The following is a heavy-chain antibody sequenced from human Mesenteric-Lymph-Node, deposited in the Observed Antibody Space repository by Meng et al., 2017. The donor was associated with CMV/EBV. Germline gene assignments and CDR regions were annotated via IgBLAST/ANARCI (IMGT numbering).Heavy chain of an antibody. V-gene: IGHV1-18*01. CDR2: ISTYNDNT. D-gene: IGHD6-13*01. CDR3: ARRIALSGPLYYFDF. Sequence: ASVKVSCKPSGYTFTSYGISWVRQAPGQGLEWMGWISTYNDNTHYAQEFQDRVTMTTDTSTTTVYMELRGLRSDDSAVYYCARRIALSGPLYYFDFWGQGTLVTVSS. CDR1: GYTFTSYG. J-gene: IGHJ4*02.